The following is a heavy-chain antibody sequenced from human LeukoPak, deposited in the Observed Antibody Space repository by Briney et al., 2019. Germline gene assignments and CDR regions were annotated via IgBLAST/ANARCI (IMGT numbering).Heavy chain of an antibody. D-gene: IGHD6-13*01. CDR2: IYYSGST. CDR3: ARLRRWRFEQQLVGNRFDY. CDR1: GGSISSYS. V-gene: IGHV4-59*08. J-gene: IGHJ4*02. Sequence: PSETLSLTCTVSGGSISSYSWSWIRQPPGKGLEWIGYIYYSGSTNYNPSLKSRVTISVDTSKNQLSLKLSSVTAADTAVYYCARLRRWRFEQQLVGNRFDYWGQGTLVTVSS.